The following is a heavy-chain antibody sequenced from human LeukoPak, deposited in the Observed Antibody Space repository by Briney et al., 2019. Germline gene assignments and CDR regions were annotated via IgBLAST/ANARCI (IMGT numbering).Heavy chain of an antibody. CDR1: GFTFSSYA. D-gene: IGHD3-10*01. CDR2: ISGSGGST. V-gene: IGHV3-23*01. J-gene: IGHJ4*02. CDR3: AKTRYYYGSGSFDY. Sequence: QTGGSLRLPCAASGFTFSSYAMSWVRQAPGKGLEWVSAISGSGGSTYYADSVKGRFTISRDNSKNTLYLQMNSLRAEDTAVYYCAKTRYYYGSGSFDYWGQGTLVTVSS.